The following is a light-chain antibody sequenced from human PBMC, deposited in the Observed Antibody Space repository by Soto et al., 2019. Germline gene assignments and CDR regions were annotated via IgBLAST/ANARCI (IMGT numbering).Light chain of an antibody. V-gene: IGKV1-39*01. J-gene: IGKJ5*01. Sequence: EIQMTLTKYPLSASVGGRVTITCRASQSISSYLNWYQQKPGKAPKLLIYAASSLQSGVPSRFSGSGSGTDFTLTISSLQPEDFATYYCQQSYCTRITFGQGTRLAIK. CDR3: QQSYCTRIT. CDR2: AAS. CDR1: QSISSY.